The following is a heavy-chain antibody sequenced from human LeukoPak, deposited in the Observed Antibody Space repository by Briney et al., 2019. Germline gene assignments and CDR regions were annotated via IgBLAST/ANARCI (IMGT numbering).Heavy chain of an antibody. D-gene: IGHD4-17*01. CDR3: TTDDGDWVDN. CDR1: GFIFGDYA. V-gene: IGHV3-49*04. Sequence: GGSLRLSCTTSGFIFGDYAMTWVRQAPGKGLEWVGFIRSKAYGGTTEYAASVKGRFTISRDDSKNTLYVQMNSLKTEDTAVYYCTTDDGDWVDNWGQGTLVTVSS. CDR2: IRSKAYGGTT. J-gene: IGHJ5*02.